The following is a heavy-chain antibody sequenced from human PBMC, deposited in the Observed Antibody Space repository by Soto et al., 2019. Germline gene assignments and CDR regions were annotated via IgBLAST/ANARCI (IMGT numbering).Heavy chain of an antibody. D-gene: IGHD2-15*01. Sequence: ASVKVSCKASGYTFTSYYMHWVRQAPGQGLEWMGIINPSGGSTSYAQKFQGRVTMTRDTSTSTVYMELSSLRSEDTAVYYCARDTLGYCSGGSCYRYNWFDPWGQGTLVTAPQ. V-gene: IGHV1-46*03. CDR3: ARDTLGYCSGGSCYRYNWFDP. J-gene: IGHJ5*02. CDR1: GYTFTSYY. CDR2: INPSGGST.